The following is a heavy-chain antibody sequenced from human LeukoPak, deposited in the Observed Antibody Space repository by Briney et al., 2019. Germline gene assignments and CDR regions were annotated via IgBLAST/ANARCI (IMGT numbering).Heavy chain of an antibody. CDR2: ISGSGGST. Sequence: GGSLRLSCAASGFTFSRYAMNWVRQAPGKGLEWVSGISGSGGSTYYADSVKGRFTISRDNSKNTLYLQMNSLRVEDTAVYYCAKDFSGWFTFDIWGQGTMVTVSS. CDR3: AKDFSGWFTFDI. V-gene: IGHV3-23*01. CDR1: GFTFSRYA. J-gene: IGHJ3*02. D-gene: IGHD6-19*01.